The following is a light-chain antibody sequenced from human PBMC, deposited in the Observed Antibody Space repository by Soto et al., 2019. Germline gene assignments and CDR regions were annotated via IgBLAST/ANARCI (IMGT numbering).Light chain of an antibody. CDR2: DVS. J-gene: IGLJ1*01. Sequence: QSALTQPASVSGSPGQSITISCTGTSSEVGGYNYVSWYQHHPGKARKLMIYDVSNRPSGVSNRFSGPKSGNAASLTISGLQPEDEADYYCSSYTTSNTRQIVFGTGTKVTVL. V-gene: IGLV2-14*03. CDR3: SSYTTSNTRQIV. CDR1: SSEVGGYNY.